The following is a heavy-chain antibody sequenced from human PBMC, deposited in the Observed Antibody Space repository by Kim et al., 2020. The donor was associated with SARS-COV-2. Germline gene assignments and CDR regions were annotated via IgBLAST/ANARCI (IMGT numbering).Heavy chain of an antibody. CDR2: IIPIFGTA. V-gene: IGHV1-69*13. D-gene: IGHD5-18*01. J-gene: IGHJ6*02. Sequence: SVKVSCKASGGTFSSYAISWVRQAPGQGLEWMGGIIPIFGTANYAQKFQGRVTITADESTSTAYMEPSSLRSEDTAVYYCARDHWSYGYAYYYYGMDVWGQGTTVTVSS. CDR3: ARDHWSYGYAYYYYGMDV. CDR1: GGTFSSYA.